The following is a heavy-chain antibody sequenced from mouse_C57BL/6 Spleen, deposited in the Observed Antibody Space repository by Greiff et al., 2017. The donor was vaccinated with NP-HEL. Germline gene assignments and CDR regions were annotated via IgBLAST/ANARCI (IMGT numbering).Heavy chain of an antibody. V-gene: IGHV5-12*01. CDR3: ARPNYYGSYWYFDV. J-gene: IGHJ1*03. CDR1: GFTFSDYY. D-gene: IGHD1-1*01. Sequence: DVKLVESGGGLVQPGGSLKLSCAASGFTFSDYYMYWVRQTPEKRLEWVAYISNGGGSTYYPDTVKGRFTISRDNAKNTLYLQMSRLKSEDTAMYYCARPNYYGSYWYFDVWGTGTTVTVSS. CDR2: ISNGGGST.